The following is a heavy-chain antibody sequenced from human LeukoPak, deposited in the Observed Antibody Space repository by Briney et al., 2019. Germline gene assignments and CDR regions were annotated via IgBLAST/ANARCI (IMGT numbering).Heavy chain of an antibody. V-gene: IGHV3-30*18. CDR3: AKVLGGYVPFDY. D-gene: IGHD3-22*01. CDR2: ISYDGSNK. J-gene: IGHJ4*02. Sequence: GRSLRLSCAASGFTFSSYGMHWVRQAPGKGLEWVAVISYDGSNKYYADSVKGRFTISRDNSKNTLYLQMNCLRAEDTAVYYCAKVLGGYVPFDYWGQGTLVTVSS. CDR1: GFTFSSYG.